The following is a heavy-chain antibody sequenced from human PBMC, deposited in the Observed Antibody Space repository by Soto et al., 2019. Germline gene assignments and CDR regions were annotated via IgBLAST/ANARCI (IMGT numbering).Heavy chain of an antibody. CDR2: INAGNGNT. J-gene: IGHJ4*02. CDR1: GYTFTSYA. V-gene: IGHV1-3*01. D-gene: IGHD1-26*01. Sequence: QVQLVQSGAEVKKPGASVKVSCKASGYTFTSYAMHWVRQAPGQRLEWMGWINAGNGNTKYSQKFQGRVTITRDTSASTGYMELSSLRSEDTAVYYCARGTLYSGSYSLPFDSWGQGTLVTVSS. CDR3: ARGTLYSGSYSLPFDS.